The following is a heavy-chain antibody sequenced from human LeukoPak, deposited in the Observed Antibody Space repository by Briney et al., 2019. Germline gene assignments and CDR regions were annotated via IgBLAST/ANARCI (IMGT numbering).Heavy chain of an antibody. CDR1: GFTFSSHA. CDR2: ISESGGST. Sequence: GGSLRLSCVASGFTFSSHAASWFRQAPGKGLEWVSGISESGGSTDYADSVKGRFTISRDNSKNTLYLQMNSLRVEDTAVYYCAKVTRGVVVNTNFDYWGQGTLVTVSS. J-gene: IGHJ4*02. V-gene: IGHV3-23*01. CDR3: AKVTRGVVVNTNFDY. D-gene: IGHD3-22*01.